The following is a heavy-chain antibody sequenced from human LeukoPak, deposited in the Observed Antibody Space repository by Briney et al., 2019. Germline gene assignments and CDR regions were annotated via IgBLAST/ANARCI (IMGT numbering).Heavy chain of an antibody. CDR1: GFTFSSYA. Sequence: GRSLRLSCAASGFTFSSYAMSWVRQAPGKGLEWASAISGSGGSTYYADSVKGRFTISRDNSKNTLYLQMNSLRAEDTAVYYCAKESPRMTLNPFRLDYDYWGQGTLVTVSS. CDR2: ISGSGGST. D-gene: IGHD3-3*02. J-gene: IGHJ4*02. CDR3: AKESPRMTLNPFRLDYDY. V-gene: IGHV3-23*01.